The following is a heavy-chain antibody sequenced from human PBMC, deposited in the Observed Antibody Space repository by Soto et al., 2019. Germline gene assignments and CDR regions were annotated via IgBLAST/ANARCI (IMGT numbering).Heavy chain of an antibody. CDR3: ARQPTEMATISHDY. V-gene: IGHV4-39*01. CDR1: GGSISSSSYY. Sequence: PSETLSLTCTVSGGSISSSSYYWGWIRQPPGKGLEWIVSVYYSGTTYYNPSLKSRVTISVDTSKNQFSLKLTSVTAADTAVYYCARQPTEMATISHDYWGQGTLVTVSS. D-gene: IGHD5-12*01. CDR2: VYYSGTT. J-gene: IGHJ4*02.